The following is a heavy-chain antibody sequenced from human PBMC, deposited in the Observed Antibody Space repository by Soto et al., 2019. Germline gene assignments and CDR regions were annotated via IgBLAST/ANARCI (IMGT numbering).Heavy chain of an antibody. CDR3: ARDSGSYPYYYYGMDV. CDR2: INPSGGST. Sequence: QVQLVQSGAEVKKPGASVKVSCKASGYTFTSYYMHWVRQAPGQGLEWMGRINPSGGSTSYAQKFQGTVTMTSDLPTSIGCMELSSLRSQDTAVYYCARDSGSYPYYYYGMDVWGQGTTVTVSS. CDR1: GYTFTSYY. V-gene: IGHV1-46*01. D-gene: IGHD3-10*01. J-gene: IGHJ6*02.